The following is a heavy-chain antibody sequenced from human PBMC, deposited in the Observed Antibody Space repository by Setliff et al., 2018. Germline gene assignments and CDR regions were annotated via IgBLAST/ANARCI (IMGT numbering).Heavy chain of an antibody. Sequence: GGSLRLSCAASGFTFSAYSMHWVRQAPGKGLEWVAFIWFDGSNKYYAASVTGRFTISRDNSRDTLYLQMNNLRVEDTAVYYRVRDPPGSGFAFESWGQGTLVTVSS. D-gene: IGHD6-19*01. CDR3: VRDPPGSGFAFES. CDR2: IWFDGSNK. J-gene: IGHJ4*02. V-gene: IGHV3-33*08. CDR1: GFTFSAYS.